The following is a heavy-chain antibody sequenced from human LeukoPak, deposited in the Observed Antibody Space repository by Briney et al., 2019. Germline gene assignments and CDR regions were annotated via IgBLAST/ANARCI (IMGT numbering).Heavy chain of an antibody. CDR3: ARGGPPFSFDY. CDR2: INPSGGST. Sequence: ASVKVSCKASGYTFTGYYMHWVRQAPGQGLEWMGWINPSGGSTSYAQKFQGRVTMTRDMSTSTDYMELSSLRSEDTAVYYCARGGPPFSFDYWGQGTLVTVSS. D-gene: IGHD3-16*01. CDR1: GYTFTGYY. V-gene: IGHV1-46*01. J-gene: IGHJ4*02.